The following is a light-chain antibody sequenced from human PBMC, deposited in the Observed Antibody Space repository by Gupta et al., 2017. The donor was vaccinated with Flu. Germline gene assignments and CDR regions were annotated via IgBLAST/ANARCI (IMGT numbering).Light chain of an antibody. Sequence: EVVLTQSPGTLSLSPGEKVTLSCRASQWLPSTYVAWYQQKPGQSPKLLIWGASSRATGTPERFSGSGSGTDFTLTISRLQPEDVAVYYCQQYALHPKTFGRGTKVEI. CDR2: GAS. CDR1: QWLPSTY. J-gene: IGKJ1*01. V-gene: IGKV3-20*01. CDR3: QQYALHPKT.